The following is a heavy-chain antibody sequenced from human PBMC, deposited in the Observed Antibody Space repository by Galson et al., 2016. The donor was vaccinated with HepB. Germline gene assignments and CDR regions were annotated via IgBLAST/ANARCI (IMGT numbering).Heavy chain of an antibody. J-gene: IGHJ4*02. D-gene: IGHD2-21*02. CDR2: IIPVSHTT. CDR3: ARGGPSNQALLFPEPLRT. V-gene: IGHV1-69*13. CDR1: GGTFSNFR. Sequence: SVKVSCKASGGTFSNFRIDWVRQAPGQGLEWMGGIIPVSHTTNYAQSFQVRVTITADESTTSSYLEVSSLKSEDTAVYFCARGGPSNQALLFPEPLRTWGQGTLVTVSS.